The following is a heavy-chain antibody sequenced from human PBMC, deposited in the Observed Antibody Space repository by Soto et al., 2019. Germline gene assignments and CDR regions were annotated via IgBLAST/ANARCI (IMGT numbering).Heavy chain of an antibody. D-gene: IGHD3-16*02. Sequence: QVQLVESGGGVVQPGRSLRLACVAAGFTFSSYGMHWVRQAPGKGLEWVAVIAYAGSDKYYADSVKGRLTISRDNSKTTLNLQMNSLRADDPAVYFCAKALGELSPESYDYWGQGTLITVSS. CDR2: IAYAGSDK. CDR3: AKALGELSPESYDY. V-gene: IGHV3-30*18. J-gene: IGHJ4*02. CDR1: GFTFSSYG.